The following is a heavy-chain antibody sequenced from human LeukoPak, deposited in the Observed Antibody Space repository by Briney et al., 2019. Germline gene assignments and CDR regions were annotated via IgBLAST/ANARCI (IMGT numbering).Heavy chain of an antibody. CDR1: GYTFTNYY. J-gene: IGHJ4*02. CDR2: INPSGGST. Sequence: ASVKVSCKASGYTFTNYYIHWVRQAPGQGLEWMGIINPSGGSTSYAQRFQGRVTMTTDTSTSTAYMELRSLRSDDTAVYYCARDRGSGSFIFDYWGQGTLVTVSS. V-gene: IGHV1-46*01. CDR3: ARDRGSGSFIFDY. D-gene: IGHD1-26*01.